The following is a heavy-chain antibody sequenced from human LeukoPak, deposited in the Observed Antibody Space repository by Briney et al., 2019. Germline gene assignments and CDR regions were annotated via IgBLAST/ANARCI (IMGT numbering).Heavy chain of an antibody. D-gene: IGHD5-18*01. V-gene: IGHV4-59*01. Sequence: PSETLSLTCTVSGDSISTYYWSWIRQPPGKGLEWIGYIYYRVTSDYNPSLKSRVTMSVDMSTRQISLKLSSVTAADTALYYCARGGYSYGYDLGAFDYWGQGTLVTVSS. CDR1: GDSISTYY. J-gene: IGHJ4*02. CDR2: IYYRVTS. CDR3: ARGGYSYGYDLGAFDY.